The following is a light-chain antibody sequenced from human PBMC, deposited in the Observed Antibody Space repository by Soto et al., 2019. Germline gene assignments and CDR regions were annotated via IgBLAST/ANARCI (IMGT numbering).Light chain of an antibody. CDR3: QQSCSSPRK. CDR2: GAS. V-gene: IGKV1-39*01. CDR1: QSISNY. Sequence: EIQMTQSPASLSSSVGDRATITCRASQSISNYLAWYQQKPGQPPKLLIYGASSWQTGVPARFSGSGSGTDFTLTISSLQPEDFAVYYCQQSCSSPRKFGQGTRVEIK. J-gene: IGKJ5*01.